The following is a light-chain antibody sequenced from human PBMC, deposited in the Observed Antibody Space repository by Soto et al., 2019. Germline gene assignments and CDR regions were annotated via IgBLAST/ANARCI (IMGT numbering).Light chain of an antibody. CDR2: STS. CDR1: QSVSSL. Sequence: VLTQSPAPLPVSPGERVTLSCTASQSVSSLLAWYQQKRGQAPRLRIYSTSTRATGIPARFSGSGSGTEFTLTISSLQSEDFAIYYCQQYHYWPYTFGQGIKLEMK. CDR3: QQYHYWPYT. J-gene: IGKJ2*01. V-gene: IGKV3-15*01.